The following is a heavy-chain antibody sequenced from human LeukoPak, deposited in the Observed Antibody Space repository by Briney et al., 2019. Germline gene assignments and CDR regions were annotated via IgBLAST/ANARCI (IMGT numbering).Heavy chain of an antibody. CDR1: GGSFSGYY. CDR3: ARRGAGSSWGAFDI. J-gene: IGHJ3*02. Sequence: NPLETLSLTCAVYGGSFSGYYWSWIRQPPGEGLEWIGEINHSGSTNYNPSLKSRVTISVDTSKNQFSLKLSSVTAADTAVYYCARRGAGSSWGAFDIWGQGTVVTVSS. D-gene: IGHD2-2*01. CDR2: INHSGST. V-gene: IGHV4-34*01.